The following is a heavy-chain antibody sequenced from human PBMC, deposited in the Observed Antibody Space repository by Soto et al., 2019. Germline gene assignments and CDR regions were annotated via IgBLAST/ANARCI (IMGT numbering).Heavy chain of an antibody. J-gene: IGHJ3*01. V-gene: IGHV3-23*01. CDR2: ISGSGGST. CDR1: GFTFSSYA. Sequence: GGSLRLSCVASGFTFSSYAMSWVRQAPGKGLEWVSTISGSGGSTNHADSVKGRSTISRDNSKNTLYLEMNSLRAEDTAVYYCAKDYCSGGTCHGAFELWGQGTMVTVSS. CDR3: AKDYCSGGTCHGAFEL. D-gene: IGHD2-15*01.